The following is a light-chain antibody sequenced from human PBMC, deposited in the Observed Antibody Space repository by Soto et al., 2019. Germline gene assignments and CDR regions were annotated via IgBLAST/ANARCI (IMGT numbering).Light chain of an antibody. CDR3: CSYAGTYSPV. J-gene: IGLJ2*01. Sequence: QSALTQPPSVSGSPGQSVTISCTGTSSDVGAYNFVSWYQQYPGIAPKLIIFDVSARPSGVPDRFSGSKSGNTASLTISGLQADDEADYYCCSYAGTYSPVLGGGTKVTVL. CDR1: SSDVGAYNF. V-gene: IGLV2-11*01. CDR2: DVS.